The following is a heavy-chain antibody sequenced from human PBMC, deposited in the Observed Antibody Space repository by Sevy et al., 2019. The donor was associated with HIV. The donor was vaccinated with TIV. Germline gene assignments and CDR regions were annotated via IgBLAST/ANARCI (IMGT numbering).Heavy chain of an antibody. J-gene: IGHJ4*02. CDR1: GFTFISYT. D-gene: IGHD6-19*01. CDR2: ISGSGGST. CDR3: AKEYISGYS. Sequence: GGSLRLSCAASGFTFISYTMSWVRQAPGKGLEWVSAISGSGGSTYYADSLKGRFTISRDNSKNTLYLEMNNLRAEDTALYYCAKEYISGYSWGQGTLVTVSS. V-gene: IGHV3-23*01.